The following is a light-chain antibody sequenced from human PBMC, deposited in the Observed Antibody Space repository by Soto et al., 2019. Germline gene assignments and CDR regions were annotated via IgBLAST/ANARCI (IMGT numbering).Light chain of an antibody. Sequence: DIQLTQSPSTLSSSLGDRVTITCRASQSVSSWVAWYQQKPGKAPKLLIYDASSLESGVPSRFSGIGSGTEFSLTISRLQTEDFATYYCQQYNSYSVNAFGQGTKVDIK. CDR3: QQYNSYSVNA. J-gene: IGKJ2*01. CDR1: QSVSSW. CDR2: DAS. V-gene: IGKV1-5*01.